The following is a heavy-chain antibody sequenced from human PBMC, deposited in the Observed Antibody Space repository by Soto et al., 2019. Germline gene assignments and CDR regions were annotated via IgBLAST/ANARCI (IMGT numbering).Heavy chain of an antibody. J-gene: IGHJ5*02. D-gene: IGHD6-6*01. CDR3: ARHRARNWFDP. V-gene: IGHV4-39*01. CDR2: IYYSGST. Sequence: QLQLQESGPGLVKPSETLSLTCIVSGGSISSSSYYWGWIRQPPGKGLEWIGSIYYSGSTYYNPSIKSRVTISLDTSKNQFSLKLSSVTAADTAVFYCARHRARNWFDPWGQGTLVTVSS. CDR1: GGSISSSSYY.